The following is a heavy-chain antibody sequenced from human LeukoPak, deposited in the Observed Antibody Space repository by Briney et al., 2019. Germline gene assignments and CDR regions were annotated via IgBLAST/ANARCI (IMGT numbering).Heavy chain of an antibody. CDR3: AKDIGSSGFYYFDY. Sequence: GGSLRLSCAASGLTCSSYAMHWVRQAPGKGLEWVAVISYDGSNRYYADSVKGRFTISRDNSKNTLYLQMNSLRAEDTALYYCAKDIGSSGFYYFDYWGQGTLVTVSS. CDR2: ISYDGSNR. V-gene: IGHV3-30*04. D-gene: IGHD3-22*01. J-gene: IGHJ4*02. CDR1: GLTCSSYA.